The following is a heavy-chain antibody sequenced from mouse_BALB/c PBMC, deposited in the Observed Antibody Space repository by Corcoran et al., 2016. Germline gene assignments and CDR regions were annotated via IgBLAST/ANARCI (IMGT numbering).Heavy chain of an antibody. CDR2: INPYNGAT. CDR1: GYSFTGYY. Sequence: EVQLQQSGPELVKPGASVKISCKASGYSFTGYYMHWVKQSHVKSLEWIGRINPYNGATSYNQNFKDKASLTVDKSSSTAYMELHSLTSEDSAVYYCARDYDYWYFDVWSAGTTVTVSS. J-gene: IGHJ1*01. CDR3: ARDYDYWYFDV. D-gene: IGHD2-4*01. V-gene: IGHV1-26*01.